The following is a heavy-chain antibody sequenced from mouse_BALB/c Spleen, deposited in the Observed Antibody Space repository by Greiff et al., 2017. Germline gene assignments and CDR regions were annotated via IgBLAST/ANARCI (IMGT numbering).Heavy chain of an antibody. D-gene: IGHD6-5*01. J-gene: IGHJ4*01. CDR1: GFTFSSYG. CDR3: ARVSLPYAMDY. CDR2: INSNGGST. Sequence: EVQVVESGGGLVQPGGSLKLSCAASGFTFSSYGMSWVRQTPDKRLELVATINSNGGSTYYPDSVKGRFTISRDNAKNTLYLQMSSLKSEDTAMYYCARVSLPYAMDYWGQGTSVTVSS. V-gene: IGHV5-6-3*01.